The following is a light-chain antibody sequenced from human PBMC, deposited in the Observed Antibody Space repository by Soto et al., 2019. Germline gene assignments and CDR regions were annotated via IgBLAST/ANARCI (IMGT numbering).Light chain of an antibody. V-gene: IGKV3-15*01. CDR3: QHYDTRPCT. CDR2: GAS. J-gene: IGKJ4*02. CDR1: QRISSC. Sequence: TLPVSTRDSATLSCRAWQRISSCLAWYQQKPGKAPRLLISGASTRAAGIPARFSGSGSGTEFTLTISSLQSEDIAIYYCQHYDTRPCTFGGGTKVDIK.